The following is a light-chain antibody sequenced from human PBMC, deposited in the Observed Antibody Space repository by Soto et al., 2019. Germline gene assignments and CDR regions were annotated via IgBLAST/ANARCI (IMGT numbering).Light chain of an antibody. CDR3: QQYDSYST. J-gene: IGKJ1*01. Sequence: AIQLTQSPSSLSASVGDRVTITCRASQGISSYLAWYQQKPGTAPKLLIYHASTLESGVPSRFSGSGSGTEFTLTITSLQPDDSAAYYCQQYDSYSTFGQGTKVDIK. CDR2: HAS. V-gene: IGKV1-13*02. CDR1: QGISSY.